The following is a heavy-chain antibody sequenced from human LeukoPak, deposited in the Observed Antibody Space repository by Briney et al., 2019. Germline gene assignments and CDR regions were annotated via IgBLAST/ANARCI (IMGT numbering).Heavy chain of an antibody. CDR2: IIPIFGTA. Sequence: ASVKVSCKASGGTFSGYAISWVRQAPGQGLEWMGGIIPIFGTANYAQKFQGRVTITADESTSTAYMELSSLRSEDTAVYYCARGSYDFWSGYPARYYYYMDVWGKGTTVTASS. V-gene: IGHV1-69*13. CDR3: ARGSYDFWSGYPARYYYYMDV. D-gene: IGHD3-3*01. J-gene: IGHJ6*03. CDR1: GGTFSGYA.